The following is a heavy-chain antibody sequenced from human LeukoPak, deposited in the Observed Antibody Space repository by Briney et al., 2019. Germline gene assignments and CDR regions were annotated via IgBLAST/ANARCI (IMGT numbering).Heavy chain of an antibody. CDR3: AKSFTSSSSDY. V-gene: IGHV3-23*01. D-gene: IGHD6-13*01. CDR2: ISVGGTTT. CDR1: GFTFSNYA. J-gene: IGHJ4*02. Sequence: GGSLRPSCVASGFTFSNYAMSWIRQAPGEGLEWVSSISVGGTTTYYADSVKGRFSISRDNSENTLYLQMNGLRADDTAVYSCAKSFTSSSSDYWGQGTLVTVSS.